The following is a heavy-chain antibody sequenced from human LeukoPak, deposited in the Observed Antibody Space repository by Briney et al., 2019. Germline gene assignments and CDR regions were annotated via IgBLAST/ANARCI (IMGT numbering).Heavy chain of an antibody. D-gene: IGHD6-19*01. J-gene: IGHJ4*02. CDR2: IYDSGTT. V-gene: IGHV4-59*01. CDR1: GGSISSNY. CDR3: ARSTGGWSYFDH. Sequence: PSETLSLTCTVSGGSISSNYWSWIRQPPGKGLESIGYIYDSGTTNYNPSLKSRATISEDMSKNQFSLKVRSVTAADTAVYYCARSTGGWSYFDHWGQGILVTVSS.